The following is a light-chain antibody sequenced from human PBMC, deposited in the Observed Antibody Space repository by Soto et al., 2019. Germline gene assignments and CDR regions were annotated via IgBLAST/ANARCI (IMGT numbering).Light chain of an antibody. CDR3: SSYTTSNNRQIV. CDR2: DVS. CDR1: SSDVGGYNY. J-gene: IGLJ1*01. V-gene: IGLV2-14*01. Sequence: QSVLTQPASVSGSPGQSITISCTGTSSDVGGYNYVSWYEQHPGKAPKFMIYDVSNRPSGVSNRFSGSKSGNTASPTISGLQAEDDADYYCSSYTTSNNRQIVVVTGTKLTVL.